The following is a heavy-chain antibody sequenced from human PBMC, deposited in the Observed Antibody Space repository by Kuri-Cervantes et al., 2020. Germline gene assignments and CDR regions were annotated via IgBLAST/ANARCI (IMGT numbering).Heavy chain of an antibody. D-gene: IGHD6-13*01. V-gene: IGHV4-31*03. Sequence: SETLSLTYTVSGGSISSGGYYWSWIRQHPGKGLEWIGYIYYSGSTYYNPSLKSRVTISVDTSKNQFSLKLSSVTAADTAVYYYAREGVAAAGTGFRYFDYWGQGTLVTVSS. CDR2: IYYSGST. CDR3: AREGVAAAGTGFRYFDY. J-gene: IGHJ4*02. CDR1: GGSISSGGYY.